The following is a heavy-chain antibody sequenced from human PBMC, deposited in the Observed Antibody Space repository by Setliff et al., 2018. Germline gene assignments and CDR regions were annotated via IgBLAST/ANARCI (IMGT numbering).Heavy chain of an antibody. V-gene: IGHV1-2*02. CDR1: GYTFTDYY. D-gene: IGHD3-22*01. CDR3: TWGPGGYFDF. CDR2: INTYSGAT. Sequence: ASVKVSCKASGYTFTDYYMQWVRQAPGQGLEWMGNINTYSGATNYAHKFQGRVTMTTGTSITTAYMELNSLTSDDTAVYFCTWGPGGYFDFWGQGTLVTVSS. J-gene: IGHJ4*02.